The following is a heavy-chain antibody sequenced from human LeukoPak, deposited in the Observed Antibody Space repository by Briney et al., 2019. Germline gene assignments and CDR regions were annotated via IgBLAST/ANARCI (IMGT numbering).Heavy chain of an antibody. Sequence: PGGSLRLSCAASRFTFSTYWMHWVRQAPGKGLEWVSYISSSSSSTIYYADSVKGRFTISRDNAKNSLYLQMNSLRAEDTAVYYCARVERGAFDPWGQGTLVTVSS. CDR2: ISSSSSSTI. CDR3: ARVERGAFDP. CDR1: RFTFSTYW. D-gene: IGHD1-26*01. J-gene: IGHJ5*02. V-gene: IGHV3-48*01.